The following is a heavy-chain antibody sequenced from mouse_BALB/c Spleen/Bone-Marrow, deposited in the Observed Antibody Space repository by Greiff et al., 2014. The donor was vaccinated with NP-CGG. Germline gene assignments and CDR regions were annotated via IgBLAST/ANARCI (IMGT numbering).Heavy chain of an antibody. V-gene: IGHV4-2*02. CDR1: GFDFSRYW. J-gene: IGHJ4*01. D-gene: IGHD2-4*01. Sequence: EVKLVESGGGLVQPGGSLNLSCAASGFDFSRYWMRWARQAPGKGQEWIGEINPGSSTINYTPSLKDKFIISRDNAKNTLYLQMIKVRSEDTALYDCARNDYDEGFAMDYWGQGTSVTVSS. CDR3: ARNDYDEGFAMDY. CDR2: INPGSSTI.